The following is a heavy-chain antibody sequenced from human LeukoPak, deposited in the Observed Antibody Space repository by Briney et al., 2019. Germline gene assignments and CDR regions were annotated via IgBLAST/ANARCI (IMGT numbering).Heavy chain of an antibody. CDR2: ISWDRGSI. J-gene: IGHJ4*02. Sequence: PGRSLRLSCAASGFTFDDYAMHWVRQAPGKGLEWVAGISWDRGSIDYADSVKGRFTISRDNAKNSLYLQMNSLRAEDTALYYGAKDILRESYDLDYWGQGTLVTVSS. CDR3: AKDILRESYDLDY. D-gene: IGHD5-18*01. CDR1: GFTFDDYA. V-gene: IGHV3-9*01.